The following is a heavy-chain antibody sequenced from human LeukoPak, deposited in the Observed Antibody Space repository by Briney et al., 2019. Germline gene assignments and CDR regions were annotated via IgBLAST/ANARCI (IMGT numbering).Heavy chain of an antibody. D-gene: IGHD2-2*01. CDR3: ARAEPAAKYAFDI. CDR2: IYYSGST. J-gene: IGHJ3*02. V-gene: IGHV4-30-4*01. CDR1: GGSLSSGDYY. Sequence: SETLSLTCTVSGGSLSSGDYYWSWIRQPPGKGLEWIGYIYYSGSTYYNPSLKSRVTISVDTSKNQFSLKLSSVTAADTAVYYCARAEPAAKYAFDIWGQGTMVTVSS.